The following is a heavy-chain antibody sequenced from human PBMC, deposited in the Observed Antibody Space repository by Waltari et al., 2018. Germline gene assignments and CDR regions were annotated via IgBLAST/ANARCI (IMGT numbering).Heavy chain of an antibody. CDR3: ALGYCSSTSCYGAFDI. D-gene: IGHD2-2*01. Sequence: EVQLVQSGAEVKKPGESLRISCKGSGYSFTSYWISWVRQMPGKGLEWMGRSDPSDSYTNYSPSFQGHVTISADKSISTAYLQWSSLKASDTAMYYCALGYCSSTSCYGAFDIWGQGTMVTVSS. V-gene: IGHV5-10-1*03. J-gene: IGHJ3*02. CDR2: SDPSDSYT. CDR1: GYSFTSYW.